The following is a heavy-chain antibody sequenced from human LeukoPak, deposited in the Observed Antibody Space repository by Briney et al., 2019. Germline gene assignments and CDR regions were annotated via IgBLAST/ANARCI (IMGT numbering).Heavy chain of an antibody. CDR3: ARGSSGSYYNYFDF. CDR2: INPSGDST. D-gene: IGHD1-26*01. J-gene: IGHJ4*02. Sequence: ASVKVSCKASGYTFSSNYPHWVRQAPGQGLEWMGLINPSGDSTSYAQKFQGRVTMTRDTSTTTVYMDLSNLRSEDTAVYYCARGSSGSYYNYFDFWGQGTLVTVSS. CDR1: GYTFSSNY. V-gene: IGHV1-46*01.